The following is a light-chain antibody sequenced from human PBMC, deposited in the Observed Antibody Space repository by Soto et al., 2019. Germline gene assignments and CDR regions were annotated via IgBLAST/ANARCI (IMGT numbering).Light chain of an antibody. CDR2: EVS. J-gene: IGLJ1*01. Sequence: QSVLTQPASLSGSAGQSITISCTGTSSDVGGYNYVSWYQQHPGKAPKLMIYEVSNRPSGVSNRFSGSKSGNTASLTISGLQAEDEADYYCSSYTSSSTYVFGTGTKVTVL. V-gene: IGLV2-14*01. CDR1: SSDVGGYNY. CDR3: SSYTSSSTYV.